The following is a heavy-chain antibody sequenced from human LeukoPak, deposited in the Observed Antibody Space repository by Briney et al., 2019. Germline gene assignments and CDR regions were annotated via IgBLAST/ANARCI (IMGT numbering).Heavy chain of an antibody. V-gene: IGHV3-23*01. D-gene: IGHD1-20*01. CDR1: GFTFSSYG. CDR3: ARLLAYNSGGEAFDH. Sequence: GGSLRLSCAASGFTFSSYGMGWVRQAPGKWLEWVSAISGSGDNTYYADSVKGRFTISRDNSKNTLYLQMNSLRVEDTAVYYCARLLAYNSGGEAFDHWGQGTLVTVSS. J-gene: IGHJ4*02. CDR2: ISGSGDNT.